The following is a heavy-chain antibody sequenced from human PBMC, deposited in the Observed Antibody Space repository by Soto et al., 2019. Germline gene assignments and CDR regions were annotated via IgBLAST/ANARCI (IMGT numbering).Heavy chain of an antibody. CDR2: IRGEAYGGAT. J-gene: IGHJ4*02. CDR3: TRKAYTSGWYFDY. Sequence: LRLSCTASGFTFSPYAVSWFRQAPGKGLEWVGFIRGEAYGGATEYAASVKGRFTISRDDSKSIAYLQMNSLETEDTAVYYCTRKAYTSGWYFDYWGRGTLVTVSS. V-gene: IGHV3-49*03. CDR1: GFTFSPYA. D-gene: IGHD6-19*01.